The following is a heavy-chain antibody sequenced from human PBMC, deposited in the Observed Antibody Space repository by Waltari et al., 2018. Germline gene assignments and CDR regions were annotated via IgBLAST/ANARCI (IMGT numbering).Heavy chain of an antibody. CDR2: IIPLFGTA. Sequence: QVQLVQSGAEVKKPGSSGKVACKASGGTFSSKGISWVRQATGKGLEWMGRIIPLFGTANYAQNFQGRVTITADTSTVTAYVELRSLRSEDTAMYYCARGSVTAKIAFDLWDQGTMVTVSS. CDR3: ARGSVTAKIAFDL. V-gene: IGHV1-69*13. CDR1: GGTFSSKG. J-gene: IGHJ3*01. D-gene: IGHD2-21*02.